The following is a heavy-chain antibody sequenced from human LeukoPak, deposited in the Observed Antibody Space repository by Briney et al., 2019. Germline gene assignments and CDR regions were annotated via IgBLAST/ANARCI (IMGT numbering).Heavy chain of an antibody. CDR3: ASARGGYDYVDY. CDR1: GGSISSGGYS. D-gene: IGHD5-12*01. Sequence: SETLSLTCAVSGGSISSGGYSWSWIRQPPGKGLGWIGYIYHSGSTYYNPSLKSRVTISVDRSKHQFSLKLSSVTAADTAVYYCASARGGYDYVDYWGQGTLVTVSS. J-gene: IGHJ4*02. V-gene: IGHV4-30-2*01. CDR2: IYHSGST.